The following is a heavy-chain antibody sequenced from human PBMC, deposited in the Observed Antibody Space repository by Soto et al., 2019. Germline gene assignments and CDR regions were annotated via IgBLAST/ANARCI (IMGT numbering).Heavy chain of an antibody. Sequence: GGSLRLSCAASGFIFSAYWKSWVRHGPGKGLEWMAVINRGSRGTHYVDSVKGQFTISRDNAKNSLYLQMNSLRVEDTAVYYCATLDTAEIQTAAFWGQGTLVTVSS. CDR2: INRGSRGT. D-gene: IGHD5-18*01. J-gene: IGHJ4*02. CDR1: GFIFSAYW. V-gene: IGHV3-7*01. CDR3: ATLDTAEIQTAAF.